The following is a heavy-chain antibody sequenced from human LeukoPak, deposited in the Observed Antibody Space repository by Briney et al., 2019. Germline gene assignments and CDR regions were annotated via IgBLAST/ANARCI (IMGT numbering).Heavy chain of an antibody. CDR3: TRVQAGRSGLMDV. D-gene: IGHD2-8*02. J-gene: IGHJ6*02. Sequence: GGSLRLSCAAPGFSLSGYWMHWVRQAPGKGLVWVSRISHEGSGTTYADAVKGRFPISRDNAKNTLYVQMNSLRDEDAAVYHCTRVQAGRSGLMDVWGRGTTVTVCS. CDR1: GFSLSGYW. V-gene: IGHV3-74*01. CDR2: ISHEGSGT.